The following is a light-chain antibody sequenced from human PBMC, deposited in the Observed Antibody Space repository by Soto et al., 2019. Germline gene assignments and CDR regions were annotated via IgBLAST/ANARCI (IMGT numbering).Light chain of an antibody. J-gene: IGKJ3*01. V-gene: IGKV3-20*01. Sequence: EIVLTQSPGTLSLSPGERATLSYRASQSVSSSYLAWYQQKHGQAPRRLIYGASSRDTGIPDMFSGSGSGTDFTLTLSRLELEDYAVYYCQQYGSGPGMFGAGTRVDLK. CDR3: QQYGSGPGM. CDR1: QSVSSSY. CDR2: GAS.